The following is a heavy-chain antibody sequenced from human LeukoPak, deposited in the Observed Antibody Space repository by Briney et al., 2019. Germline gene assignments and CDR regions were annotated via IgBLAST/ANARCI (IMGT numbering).Heavy chain of an antibody. J-gene: IGHJ6*03. CDR1: GYTFSRYG. D-gene: IGHD2-15*01. CDR2: ISAYNGNT. CDR3: ARVGLCSGGSCYYYMDV. Sequence: PGASVKVSCKASGYTFSRYGISWVRQAPGQGFEWMGWISAYNGNTNYAQNVQGRVIMTTDTSTSTAYMELRSLRSDDTAVYCCARVGLCSGGSCYYYMDVWGKGTTVTVSS. V-gene: IGHV1-18*01.